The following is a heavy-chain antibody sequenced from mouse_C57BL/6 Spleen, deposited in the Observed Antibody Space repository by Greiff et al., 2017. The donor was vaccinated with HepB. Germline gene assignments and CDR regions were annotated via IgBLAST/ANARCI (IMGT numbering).Heavy chain of an antibody. Sequence: QVQLQQPGAELVRPGSSVKLSCKASGYTFTSYWMHWVKQRPIQGLEWIGNIDPSDSETHYNQKFKDKATLTVDKSSSTAYMQLSSLTSEDSAVNYCARSYDYAMDYWGQGTSVTVSS. CDR2: IDPSDSET. CDR1: GYTFTSYW. CDR3: ARSYDYAMDY. J-gene: IGHJ4*01. V-gene: IGHV1-52*01. D-gene: IGHD1-1*01.